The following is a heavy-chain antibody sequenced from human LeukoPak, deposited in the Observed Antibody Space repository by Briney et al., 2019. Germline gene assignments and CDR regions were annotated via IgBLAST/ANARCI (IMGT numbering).Heavy chain of an antibody. Sequence: PGGSLRLSCAASGFTFSSNTMNWVRQAPEKGLEWVSSISSSSSYIYHADSVKGRFTISRDNAKNSVYLQMNSLRAEDTAVYYCARDGITIFGAGGMDVWGQGTTVTVSS. D-gene: IGHD3-3*01. CDR2: ISSSSSYI. CDR1: GFTFSSNT. J-gene: IGHJ6*02. V-gene: IGHV3-21*01. CDR3: ARDGITIFGAGGMDV.